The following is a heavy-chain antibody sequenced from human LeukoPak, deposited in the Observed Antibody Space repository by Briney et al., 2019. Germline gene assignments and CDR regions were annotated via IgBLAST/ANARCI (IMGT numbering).Heavy chain of an antibody. D-gene: IGHD5-18*01. CDR3: ARGGGSGYSYYYYYYMDV. CDR1: GGSISSSSYY. Sequence: SETLSLTCTVSGGSISSSSYYWGWIRQPPGKGLEWIGSIYYSGSTYYNPSLKSRVTISVDASKNQFSLKLSSVTAADTAVYYCARGGGSGYSYYYYYYMDVWGKGTTVTVSS. V-gene: IGHV4-39*07. J-gene: IGHJ6*03. CDR2: IYYSGST.